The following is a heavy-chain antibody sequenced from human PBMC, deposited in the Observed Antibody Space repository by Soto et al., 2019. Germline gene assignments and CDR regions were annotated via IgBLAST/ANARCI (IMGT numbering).Heavy chain of an antibody. J-gene: IGHJ4*02. CDR3: AKHLGIGPFDY. D-gene: IGHD3-3*02. CDR1: GFSFSSYG. CDR2: ISYDGSNK. V-gene: IGHV3-30*18. Sequence: QVQLVESGGGVVQPGRSLRLSCAASGFSFSSYGMHWVRQAPGKGLEWVAVISYDGSNKYYADSVKGRFTISRDNSKNTLYLQMNSLRAEDTAVYYCAKHLGIGPFDYWGQGTLVTVSS.